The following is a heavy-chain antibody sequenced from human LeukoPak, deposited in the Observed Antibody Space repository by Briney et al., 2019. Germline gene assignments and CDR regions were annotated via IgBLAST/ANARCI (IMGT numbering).Heavy chain of an antibody. Sequence: GSLRLSCAASGFTFSSYSMNWVRQAPGKGLEWVSSISSSSSYIYYADSVKGRFTISRDNAKNSLYLQMNSLRAEDTAVYYCARDSYNLYGSGVDYWGQGTLVTVSS. V-gene: IGHV3-21*01. J-gene: IGHJ4*02. CDR3: ARDSYNLYGSGVDY. D-gene: IGHD3-10*01. CDR1: GFTFSSYS. CDR2: ISSSSSYI.